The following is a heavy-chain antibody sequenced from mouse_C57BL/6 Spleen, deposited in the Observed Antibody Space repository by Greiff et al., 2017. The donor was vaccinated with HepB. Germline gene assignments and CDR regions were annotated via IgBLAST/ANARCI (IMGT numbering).Heavy chain of an antibody. CDR2: ILPSIGRT. J-gene: IGHJ1*03. CDR1: DSEVFPIAY. CDR3: ARRGYGSSDWYFDV. Sequence: QVQLQQSGSELRSPGSSVKLSCKDFDSEVFPIAYMSWVRQKPGHGFEWIGGILPSIGRTIYGEKFEDKATLDADTLSNTAYLELNSLTSEDSAIYYCARRGYGSSDWYFDVWGTGTTVTVSS. V-gene: IGHV15-2*01. D-gene: IGHD1-1*01.